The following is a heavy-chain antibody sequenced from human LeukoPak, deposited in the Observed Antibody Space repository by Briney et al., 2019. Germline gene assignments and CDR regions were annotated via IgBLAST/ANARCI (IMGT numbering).Heavy chain of an antibody. Sequence: SETPSLTCTVSGGSISSSSYYWGWIRQPPGKGLEWIGSIYYSGSTYYNPSLKSRVTISVDTSKNQFSLKLSSVTAAGTAVYYCASTALRTMMHKPSDYWGQGTLVTVSS. J-gene: IGHJ4*02. CDR1: GGSISSSSYY. CDR2: IYYSGST. V-gene: IGHV4-39*01. CDR3: ASTALRTMMHKPSDY. D-gene: IGHD4/OR15-4a*01.